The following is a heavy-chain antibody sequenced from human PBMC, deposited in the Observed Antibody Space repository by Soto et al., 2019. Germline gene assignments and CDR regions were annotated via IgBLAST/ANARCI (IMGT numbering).Heavy chain of an antibody. J-gene: IGHJ4*02. Sequence: SETLSLTCAVYGGSFSGYYWSWIRQPPGKGLEWIGEINHSGSTNYNPSLKSRVTISVDTSKNQFSLKLSSVTAADTAVYYCVTGDVEDKDYWGQGTLVTVSS. CDR1: GGSFSGYY. V-gene: IGHV4-34*01. CDR3: VTGDVEDKDY. CDR2: INHSGST. D-gene: IGHD7-27*01.